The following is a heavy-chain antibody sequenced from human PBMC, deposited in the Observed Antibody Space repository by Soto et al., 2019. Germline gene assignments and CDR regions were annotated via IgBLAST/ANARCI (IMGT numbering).Heavy chain of an antibody. V-gene: IGHV1-18*01. J-gene: IGHJ6*02. CDR2: IRAYNGNT. Sequence: ASVTVSCKASPYTFTSDGISWVRQAPGQGRAWMGWIRAYNGNTHYAQEPQGRVTVTTATATRTAYMALGSLRSDDTAVYYCARDTWERTRGDYVYGMDVWGQGTTVTVSS. CDR3: ARDTWERTRGDYVYGMDV. D-gene: IGHD1-26*01. CDR1: PYTFTSDG.